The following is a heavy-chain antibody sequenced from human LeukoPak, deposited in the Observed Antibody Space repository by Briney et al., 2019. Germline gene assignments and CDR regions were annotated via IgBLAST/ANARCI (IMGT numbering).Heavy chain of an antibody. J-gene: IGHJ6*03. D-gene: IGHD1-14*01. CDR2: IYYSGST. V-gene: IGHV4-39*07. CDR3: ARSGEGLYYYYYMDV. Sequence: SETLSLTCTVSGGSISSSSYYWGWIRQPPGKGLEWIGSIYYSGSTYYNPSLKSRVTISVDTSKNQFSLKLSSVTAADTAVYYCARSGEGLYYYYYMDVWGKGTTVTVSS. CDR1: GGSISSSSYY.